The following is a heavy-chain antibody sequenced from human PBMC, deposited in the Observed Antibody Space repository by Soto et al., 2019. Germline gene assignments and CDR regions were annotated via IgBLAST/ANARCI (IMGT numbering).Heavy chain of an antibody. CDR3: AKSAPVLDGSGDNHYGMDV. CDR2: ISYDGSNK. J-gene: IGHJ6*02. CDR1: GFTFSSYG. D-gene: IGHD3-10*01. V-gene: IGHV3-30*18. Sequence: GGSLRLSCAASGFTFSSYGMHWVRQAPGKGLEWVAVISYDGSNKYYADSVKGRFTISRDNSKNTLYLQMNSLRAEDTAVYYCAKSAPVLDGSGDNHYGMDVWGQGTTVTVSS.